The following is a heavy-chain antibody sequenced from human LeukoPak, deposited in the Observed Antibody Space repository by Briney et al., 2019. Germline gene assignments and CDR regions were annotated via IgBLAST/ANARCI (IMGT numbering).Heavy chain of an antibody. CDR3: ARFPSLRMVVTPGWFYMDV. CDR2: IYHSGST. D-gene: IGHD4-23*01. J-gene: IGHJ6*03. CDR1: GYSISSGYY. V-gene: IGHV4-38-2*01. Sequence: PSETLSLTCAVSGYSISSGYYWGWIRQPPGKGLEWIGSIYHSGSTYYSPSLKSRVTISVDTSKNQFSLKLSSVTAADTAVYYCARFPSLRMVVTPGWFYMDVWGKGTTVTVSS.